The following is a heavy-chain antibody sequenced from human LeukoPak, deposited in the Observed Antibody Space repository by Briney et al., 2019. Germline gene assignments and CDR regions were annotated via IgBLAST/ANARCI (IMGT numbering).Heavy chain of an antibody. CDR1: GFTFSSYA. V-gene: IGHV3-30-3*01. Sequence: GGSLRLSCAASGFTFSSYAMHWVRQAPGKGLEWVAVISYDGSNKYYADSVKGRFTISRDNSKNTLYLQMNSLRAEDTAVYYCARVKGYSYGPRAFDIWGQGTMVTVSS. CDR2: ISYDGSNK. CDR3: ARVKGYSYGPRAFDI. D-gene: IGHD5-18*01. J-gene: IGHJ3*02.